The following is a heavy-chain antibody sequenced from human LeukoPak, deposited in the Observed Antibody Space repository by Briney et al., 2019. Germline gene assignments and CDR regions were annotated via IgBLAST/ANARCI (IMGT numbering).Heavy chain of an antibody. CDR1: GFTVSSNC. V-gene: IGHV3-49*04. D-gene: IGHD3-22*01. CDR2: IRSKAYGGTT. CDR3: TRDAYYDSSGYFDY. Sequence: GGSLRLSCAASGFTVSSNCMSWVRQAPGKGLEWVGFIRSKAYGGTTEYAASVKGRFTISRDDSKSIAYLQMNSLKTEDTAVYYCTRDAYYDSSGYFDYWGQGTLVTVSS. J-gene: IGHJ4*02.